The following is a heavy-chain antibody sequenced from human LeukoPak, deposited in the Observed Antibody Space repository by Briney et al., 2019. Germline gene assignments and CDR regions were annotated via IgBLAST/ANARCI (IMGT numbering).Heavy chain of an antibody. Sequence: PSETLSLTCAVSGGSISSINWWRWVRQPPGKGLGLIVEIYHSGSTNYNTYLKSPVAISVGKSKNRFSLKHNSVPAADTAVYYCARAGSSVSYYYYGMDVWGQGTTVTVSS. V-gene: IGHV4-4*02. CDR3: ARAGSSVSYYYYGMDV. J-gene: IGHJ6*02. D-gene: IGHD6-25*01. CDR2: IYHSGST. CDR1: GGSISSINW.